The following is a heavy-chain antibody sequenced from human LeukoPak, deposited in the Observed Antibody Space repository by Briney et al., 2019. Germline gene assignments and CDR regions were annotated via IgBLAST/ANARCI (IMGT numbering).Heavy chain of an antibody. CDR1: GGSISSYY. V-gene: IGHV4-59*08. CDR3: ASSLRYFDWLPHPYYFDY. CDR2: IYYSGST. D-gene: IGHD3-9*01. Sequence: SETLSLTCTVSGGSISSYYWSWIRQPPGKGLEWTGYIYYSGSTNYNPSLKSRVTISVDTSKNQFSLKLSSVTAADTAVYYCASSLRYFDWLPHPYYFDYWGQGTLVTVSS. J-gene: IGHJ4*02.